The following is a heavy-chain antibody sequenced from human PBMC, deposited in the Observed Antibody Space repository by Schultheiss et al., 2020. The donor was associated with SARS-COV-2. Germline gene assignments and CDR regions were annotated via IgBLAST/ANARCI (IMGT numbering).Heavy chain of an antibody. Sequence: SETLSLTCAVSGGSISSSNWWSWVRQPPGKGLEWIGEIYHSGSTNYNPSLKSRVTISVDTSKNQFSLKLSSVTAADTAVYYCASYYSSSWYYFQHWGQGTLVTVSS. J-gene: IGHJ1*01. CDR3: ASYYSSSWYYFQH. D-gene: IGHD6-13*01. V-gene: IGHV4-4*02. CDR1: GGSISSSNW. CDR2: IYHSGST.